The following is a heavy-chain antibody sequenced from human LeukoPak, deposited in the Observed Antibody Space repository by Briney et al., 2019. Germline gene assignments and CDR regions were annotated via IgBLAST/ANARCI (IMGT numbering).Heavy chain of an antibody. CDR1: KFTFDNYA. CDR3: ARCRTVATADY. CDR2: ISSSGSTI. J-gene: IGHJ4*02. D-gene: IGHD5-12*01. Sequence: GGSLRLSCAASKFTFDNYAMSWVRQAPGKGLEWVSYISSSGSTIYYADSVKGRFTISRDNAKNSLYLQMNSLRAEDTAVYYCARCRTVATADYWGQGTLVTVSS. V-gene: IGHV3-48*03.